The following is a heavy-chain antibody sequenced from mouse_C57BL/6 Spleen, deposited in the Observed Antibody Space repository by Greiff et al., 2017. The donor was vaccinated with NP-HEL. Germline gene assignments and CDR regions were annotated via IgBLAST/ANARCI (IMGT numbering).Heavy chain of an antibody. J-gene: IGHJ4*01. CDR3: ARRSGYGSSYYYAMDY. CDR1: GYSFTDYN. CDR2: INPNYGTT. Sequence: VQLKESGPELVKPGASVKISCKASGYSFTDYNMNWVKQSNGKSLEWIGVINPNYGTTSYNQKFKGKATLTVDQSSSTVYMQLNSLTSEDSAVYYCARRSGYGSSYYYAMDYWGQGTSVTVSS. D-gene: IGHD1-1*01. V-gene: IGHV1-39*01.